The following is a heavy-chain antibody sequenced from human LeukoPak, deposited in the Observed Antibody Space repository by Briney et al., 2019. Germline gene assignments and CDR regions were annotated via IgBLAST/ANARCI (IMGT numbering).Heavy chain of an antibody. V-gene: IGHV3-48*01. CDR1: GFTFISYN. J-gene: IGHJ4*02. Sequence: GGSLRLSCAASGFTFISYNMNWVRQAPGKGLECIAYISSSSSTIYYADSVKGRFTISIDNAKNSVFLQMNSLRAEDTAVYYCARENYADLFDYWGQGTLVTVSS. CDR2: ISSSSSTI. CDR3: ARENYADLFDY. D-gene: IGHD4-17*01.